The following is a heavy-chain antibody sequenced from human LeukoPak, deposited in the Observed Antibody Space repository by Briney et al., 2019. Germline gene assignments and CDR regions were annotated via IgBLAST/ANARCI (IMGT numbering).Heavy chain of an antibody. Sequence: GASVKVSCKASGYTFTDYYMYWVRQAPGQGLEWMGRIITNSGGAKYAQKFQGRVTMTRDTSIDTAYMELSRLTSDDTAVYYCATLGALTQSVWGKGTTVTVSP. D-gene: IGHD1-26*01. J-gene: IGHJ6*04. CDR2: IITNSGGA. V-gene: IGHV1-2*06. CDR1: GYTFTDYY. CDR3: ATLGALTQSV.